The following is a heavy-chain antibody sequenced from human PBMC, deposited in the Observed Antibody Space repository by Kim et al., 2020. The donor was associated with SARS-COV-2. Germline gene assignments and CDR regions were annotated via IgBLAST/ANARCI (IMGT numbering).Heavy chain of an antibody. CDR1: GGSINSYY. CDR3: ARGGGYCSSTSCELDS. Sequence: SETLSLTCSVSGGSINSYYWSWIRQPPGKGLEWIGYIHYSGSSIFYSGTTDYNPSLKSRVTISIDTSKNQFSLKMTSVTAADTVVYYCARGGGYCSSTSCELDSWGQGILVTVSS. V-gene: IGHV4-59*01. CDR2: IHYSGSSIFYSGTT. J-gene: IGHJ4*02. D-gene: IGHD2-2*01.